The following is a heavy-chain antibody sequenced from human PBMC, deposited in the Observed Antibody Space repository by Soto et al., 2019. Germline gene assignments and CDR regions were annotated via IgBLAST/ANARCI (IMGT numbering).Heavy chain of an antibody. CDR1: GGSISSGGHY. J-gene: IGHJ4*02. CDR2: IYYSGST. V-gene: IGHV4-31*01. CDR3: ATLHYNSSWYGSDY. Sequence: QVQLQESGPGLVKPSQTLSLTCTVSGGSISSGGHYWSWIRQHPGKGLEWIGYIYYSGSTYYNPSLTSLVTISVDTSKNQSALKLSSVTAADTAVYYCATLHYNSSWYGSDYWGQGTLVTVSS. D-gene: IGHD6-13*01.